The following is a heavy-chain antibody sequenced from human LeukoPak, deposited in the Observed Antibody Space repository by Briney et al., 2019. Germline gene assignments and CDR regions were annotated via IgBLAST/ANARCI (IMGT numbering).Heavy chain of an antibody. D-gene: IGHD3-10*01. J-gene: IGHJ4*02. CDR2: IYYSGST. Sequence: PSETLSLTCTVSGGSISSSSYYWGWIRQPPGKGLEWIGSIYYSGSTYYNPSLKSRVTISVDTSKNQFSLKLSSVTAADTAVYYCARVRPGPYYFDYWGQGTLVTVSS. CDR3: ARVRPGPYYFDY. V-gene: IGHV4-39*07. CDR1: GGSISSSSYY.